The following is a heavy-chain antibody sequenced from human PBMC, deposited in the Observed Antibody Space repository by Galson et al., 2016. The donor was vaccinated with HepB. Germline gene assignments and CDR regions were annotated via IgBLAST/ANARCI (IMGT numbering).Heavy chain of an antibody. CDR2: FYGGGTI. CDR3: ARLRPEYNYAYDY. V-gene: IGHV3-53*01. Sequence: SLRLSCAVSGFTVSSNHMSWVRQAPGKGLEWVSVFYGGGTINYADSVKGRFTVSRENSENTLFLQMNSLRADDTAVYYCARLRPEYNYAYDYWGQGTLVTVSS. D-gene: IGHD5-18*01. J-gene: IGHJ4*02. CDR1: GFTVSSNH.